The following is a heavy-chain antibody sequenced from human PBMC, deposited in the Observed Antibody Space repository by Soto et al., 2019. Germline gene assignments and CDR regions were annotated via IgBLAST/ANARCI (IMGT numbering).Heavy chain of an antibody. CDR3: ARDRYSSSLFDF. CDR1: EFTFSNYW. Sequence: EVQLMESGGGLVQPGGSLTLSCAASEFTFSNYWMSWVRQAPGMGLEWVANIKSDGSDKYYVDSVKGRFTISRDNTKNSLSLQMNSLRAEDTAVYYCARDRYSSSLFDFWGQGTMVTVSS. V-gene: IGHV3-7*03. CDR2: IKSDGSDK. J-gene: IGHJ3*01. D-gene: IGHD6-13*01.